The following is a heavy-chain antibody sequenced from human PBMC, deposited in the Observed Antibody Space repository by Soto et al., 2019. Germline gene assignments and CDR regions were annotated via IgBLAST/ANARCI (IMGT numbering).Heavy chain of an antibody. J-gene: IGHJ6*02. CDR1: GFTFSSYS. Sequence: GGSLRLSCAASGFTFSSYSMNWGRQAPGKGLERVSSISSSSSYIYYADSVKGRFTISRDNAKNSLYLQMNSLRAEDTAVYYCARDPEGYYYYYGMDVWGQGTTVTVSS. CDR2: ISSSSSYI. CDR3: ARDPEGYYYYYGMDV. V-gene: IGHV3-21*01.